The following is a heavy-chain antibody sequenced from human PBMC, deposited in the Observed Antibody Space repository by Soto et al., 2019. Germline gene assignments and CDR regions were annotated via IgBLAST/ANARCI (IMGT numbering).Heavy chain of an antibody. D-gene: IGHD3-22*01. V-gene: IGHV3-23*01. CDR1: GFTFSSYV. Sequence: LRLSCAASGFTFSSYVMSWVRQAPGKGLEWASAISGSGGNTYYADSVKGRFTISGDNSKNTLFLQMNSLRAEDTALYFCAKEMGDYYDSSGSWFDPWGQGTLVTVSS. CDR2: ISGSGGNT. J-gene: IGHJ5*02. CDR3: AKEMGDYYDSSGSWFDP.